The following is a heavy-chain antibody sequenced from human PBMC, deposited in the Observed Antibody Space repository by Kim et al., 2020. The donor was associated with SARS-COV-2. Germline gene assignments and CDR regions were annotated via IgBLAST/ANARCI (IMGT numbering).Heavy chain of an antibody. CDR2: GNM. J-gene: IGHJ4*02. CDR3: ARDYNWGCDY. V-gene: IGHV1-18*01. D-gene: IGHD1-1*01. Sequence: GNMRYAQEFQGRLTMTTDASTNTAYMELRNLRSDDTAVYYCARDYNWGCDYWGQGTQVTVSS.